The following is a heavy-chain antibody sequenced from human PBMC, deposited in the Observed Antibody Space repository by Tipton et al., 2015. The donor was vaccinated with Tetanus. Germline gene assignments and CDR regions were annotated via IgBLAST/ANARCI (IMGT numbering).Heavy chain of an antibody. D-gene: IGHD2-21*02. CDR2: ISGSGGST. CDR3: AKRSIVVVTAIPDY. J-gene: IGHJ4*02. Sequence: SGFTFSSYAMSWVRQAPGKGLEWVSAISGSGGSTYYADSVKGRFTISRDNSKNTLYLQMNSLRAEDTAVYYCAKRSIVVVTAIPDYWGQGTLVTVPS. CDR1: GFTFSSYA. V-gene: IGHV3-23*01.